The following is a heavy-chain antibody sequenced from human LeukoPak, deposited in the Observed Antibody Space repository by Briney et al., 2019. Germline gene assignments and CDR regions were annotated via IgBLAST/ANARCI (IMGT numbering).Heavy chain of an antibody. CDR3: AKGAGSSWFDYYYGMDV. D-gene: IGHD6-13*01. V-gene: IGHV3-23*01. CDR2: ISGSGGST. J-gene: IGHJ6*02. CDR1: GFTFSSYA. Sequence: GSLRLSYAASGFTFSSYAMSWVRQAPGKGLEWVSAISGSGGSTYYADSVKGRFTISRDNSKNTLYLQMNSLRAEDTAVYYCAKGAGSSWFDYYYGMDVWGQGTTVTVSS.